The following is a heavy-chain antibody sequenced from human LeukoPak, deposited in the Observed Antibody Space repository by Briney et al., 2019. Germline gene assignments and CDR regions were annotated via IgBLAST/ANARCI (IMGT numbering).Heavy chain of an antibody. CDR2: IYYSGST. Sequence: SETLSLTCTVSGGSISSYYWSWIRQPPGKGLEWIGYIYYSGSTNYNPSLKSRVTISVDTSKNQFSLKLSSVTAADTAVYYCARETYYYDSSADGALDIWGQGTMVTVSS. V-gene: IGHV4-59*01. J-gene: IGHJ3*02. CDR1: GGSISSYY. CDR3: ARETYYYDSSADGALDI. D-gene: IGHD3-22*01.